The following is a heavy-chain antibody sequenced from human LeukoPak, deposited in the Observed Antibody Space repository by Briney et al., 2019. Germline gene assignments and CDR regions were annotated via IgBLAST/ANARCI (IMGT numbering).Heavy chain of an antibody. D-gene: IGHD2-15*01. V-gene: IGHV4-59*12. J-gene: IGHJ6*03. CDR2: IYYSGST. CDR3: AREPRYCGGGNCYRGGYMDV. Sequence: KPSETLSLTCTVSGGSISSYYWSWIRQPPGKGLEWVGYIYYSGSTNYNPSLKSRVTISVDTSKNQFSLKLSSVTAADTAVYYCAREPRYCGGGNCYRGGYMDVWGKGTTVTVPS. CDR1: GGSISSYY.